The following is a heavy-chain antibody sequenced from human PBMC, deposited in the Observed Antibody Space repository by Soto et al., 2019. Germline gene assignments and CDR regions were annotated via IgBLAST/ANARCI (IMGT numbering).Heavy chain of an antibody. CDR3: ARSGYSFAWGY. CDR1: GFLVNSAY. D-gene: IGHD5-18*01. J-gene: IGHJ4*02. Sequence: EVQLVESGGGLIPPGGSLRLSCAASGFLVNSAYMTWVRQAPGKGLEWLSVINSDGSTLYAESVKDRFTISRDNSKNRLDLQMNSLRAEDTAMYYCARSGYSFAWGYWGQGTLVIVTS. CDR2: INSDGST. V-gene: IGHV3-53*01.